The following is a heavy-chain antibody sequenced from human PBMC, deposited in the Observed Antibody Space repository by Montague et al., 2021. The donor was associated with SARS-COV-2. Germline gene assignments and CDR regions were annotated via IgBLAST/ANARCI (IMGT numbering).Heavy chain of an antibody. V-gene: IGHV4-39*07. CDR1: RHSMSSSTHY. CDR2: LYYSGST. CDR3: ARGSGCSGGSCYSEWDPYYYYGMDV. J-gene: IGHJ6*02. D-gene: IGHD2-15*01. Sequence: SETLSLTCTEDRHSMSSSTHYRSWIGHPSAPVPDRIGSLYYSGSTNYNPSLKSRVTISVDTSKNQFSLKLSSVTAADTAVYYCARGSGCSGGSCYSEWDPYYYYGMDVWGQGTTVTVSS.